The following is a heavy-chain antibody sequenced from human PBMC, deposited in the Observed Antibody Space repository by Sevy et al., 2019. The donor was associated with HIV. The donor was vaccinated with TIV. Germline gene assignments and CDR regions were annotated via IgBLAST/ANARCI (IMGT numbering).Heavy chain of an antibody. D-gene: IGHD3-22*01. CDR2: ISGSGGST. CDR1: GFTFSSYA. Sequence: GGSLRLSCAASGFTFSSYAMSWVRQAPGKGLEWVSAISGSGGSTYYADSVKGRFTISRDNSKNTLYLQMNSLRAEDTAVYDCAKDRYYYDSSGYPDYWGQGTLVTVSS. V-gene: IGHV3-23*01. J-gene: IGHJ4*02. CDR3: AKDRYYYDSSGYPDY.